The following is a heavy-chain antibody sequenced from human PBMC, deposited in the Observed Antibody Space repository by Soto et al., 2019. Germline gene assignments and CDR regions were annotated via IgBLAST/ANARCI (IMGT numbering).Heavy chain of an antibody. CDR3: ARHLTYCSAGSCYSDFPYYGMDV. CDR2: IYYSGST. Sequence: PSETLSLTCTVSGGSVISGNYYWSWIRQPPGKGLEWIGNIYYSGSTNYNPSLKSRVTISIDTSKNQFSLKLSSVTAADTAVYYCARHLTYCSAGSCYSDFPYYGMDVWGQGTTVTVSS. J-gene: IGHJ6*02. D-gene: IGHD2-15*01. CDR1: GGSVISGNYY. V-gene: IGHV4-61*01.